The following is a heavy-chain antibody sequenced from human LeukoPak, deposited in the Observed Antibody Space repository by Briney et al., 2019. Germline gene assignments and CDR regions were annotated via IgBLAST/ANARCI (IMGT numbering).Heavy chain of an antibody. Sequence: ASVTVSCMASGYTFTSYDINWVRQATGQGVEGMGWMNPNSGNTGYAQKFQGRVTMTRNTSISTAYMELSSLRSEDTAVYYCARNLHHIVVVTAIPDGMDVWGQGTTVTVSS. J-gene: IGHJ6*02. CDR1: GYTFTSYD. CDR3: ARNLHHIVVVTAIPDGMDV. CDR2: MNPNSGNT. D-gene: IGHD2-21*02. V-gene: IGHV1-8*01.